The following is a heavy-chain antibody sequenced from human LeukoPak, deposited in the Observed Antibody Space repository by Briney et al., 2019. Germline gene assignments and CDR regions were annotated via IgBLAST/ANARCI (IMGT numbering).Heavy chain of an antibody. Sequence: GRSLRLSCAASGFTFSSYGMHWVRQAPGKGLEWVAVISYDGSNKYYADSVKGRFIISRDNSKNTLYLQMNSLRAEDTAVYYCAKAPGVWDVWGQGTTVTVSS. V-gene: IGHV3-30*18. CDR2: ISYDGSNK. J-gene: IGHJ6*02. CDR3: AKAPGVWDV. D-gene: IGHD3-10*01. CDR1: GFTFSSYG.